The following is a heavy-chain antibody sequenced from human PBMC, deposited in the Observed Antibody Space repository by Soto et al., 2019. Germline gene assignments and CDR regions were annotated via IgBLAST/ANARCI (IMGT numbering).Heavy chain of an antibody. Sequence: SETLSLTCAVYGLSFSGYYWILIRQPPGKGLEWIGEINHSGSTNYNPSLKSRVTISVDTSKNQFSLKLSSVTAADTAVYYCARAWLYYYYGMDVWGQGTTVTVSS. CDR1: GLSFSGYY. CDR3: ARAWLYYYYGMDV. CDR2: INHSGST. V-gene: IGHV4-34*01. J-gene: IGHJ6*02. D-gene: IGHD5-12*01.